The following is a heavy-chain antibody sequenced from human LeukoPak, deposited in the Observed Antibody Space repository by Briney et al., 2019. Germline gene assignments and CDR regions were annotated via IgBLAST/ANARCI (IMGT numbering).Heavy chain of an antibody. CDR2: INTNTGNP. V-gene: IGHV7-4-1*02. D-gene: IGHD6-19*01. CDR3: AGDRPGLYPSPSSVSALFDY. J-gene: IGHJ4*02. CDR1: GYTFTYYA. Sequence: ASVKVSCKASGYTFTYYAMNWLRQAPGQGLEWMGWINTNTGNPTFAQGFTGRFVFSLDTSVSTAYLQISSLKAEDTAVYYCAGDRPGLYPSPSSVSALFDYWGQGTLVTVSP.